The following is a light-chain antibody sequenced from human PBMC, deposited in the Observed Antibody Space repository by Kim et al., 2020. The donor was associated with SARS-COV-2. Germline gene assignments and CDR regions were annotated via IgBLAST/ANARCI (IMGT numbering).Light chain of an antibody. J-gene: IGLJ3*02. CDR3: QSFDSSLTGRV. CDR2: ANS. V-gene: IGLV1-40*01. Sequence: QGVLISCTWPGSNIWAGYHVHWYQQVPVTPPILLVYANSNLPSGVPDRFSGSKSGTSASLAITGLQAEDEADYYCQSFDSSLTGRVFGGGTKLTVL. CDR1: GSNIWAGYH.